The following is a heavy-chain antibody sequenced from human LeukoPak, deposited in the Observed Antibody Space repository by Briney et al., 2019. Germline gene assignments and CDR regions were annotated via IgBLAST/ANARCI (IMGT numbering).Heavy chain of an antibody. Sequence: ASVTVSCKASGYTFTSYAMHWVRQAPGQRLEWMGWINAGNGNTKYSQEFQGRVTITRDTSASTAYMELSSLRSEDMAVYYCARGPYYYDSSGYFLDYWGQGTLVTVSS. CDR3: ARGPYYYDSSGYFLDY. CDR1: GYTFTSYA. J-gene: IGHJ4*02. V-gene: IGHV1-3*03. CDR2: INAGNGNT. D-gene: IGHD3-22*01.